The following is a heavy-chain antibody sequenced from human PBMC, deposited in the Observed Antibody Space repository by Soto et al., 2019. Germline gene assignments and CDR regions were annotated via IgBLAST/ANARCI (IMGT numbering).Heavy chain of an antibody. D-gene: IGHD6-13*01. CDR3: ARYSAASGTYYFDY. CDR2: THHSRGT. J-gene: IGHJ4*02. CDR1: GDSIIGTHW. V-gene: IGHV4-4*02. Sequence: KPSETLSLTFAVSGDSIIGTHWWSWVRRPPGKGLEFIGETHHSRGTNYNPSLRSRVTMSLDKSKNQLSLILYSVTAADTGVYFFARYSAASGTYYFDYGGQGTLVTVS.